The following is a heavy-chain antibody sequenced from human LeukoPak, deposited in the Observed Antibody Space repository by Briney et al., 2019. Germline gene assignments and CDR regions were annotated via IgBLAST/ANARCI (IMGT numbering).Heavy chain of an antibody. J-gene: IGHJ4*02. CDR1: GFTFDTYA. D-gene: IGHD2-21*02. CDR2: ISYDGSNK. Sequence: PEGSLRLPCAASGFTFDTYAMSWVRQAPGKGLEWVAVISYDGSNKYYADSVKGRFTISRDNSKNTLYLQMNSLRAEDTAVYYCARDHCGGDCWFDYWGQGTLVTVSS. V-gene: IGHV3-30*01. CDR3: ARDHCGGDCWFDY.